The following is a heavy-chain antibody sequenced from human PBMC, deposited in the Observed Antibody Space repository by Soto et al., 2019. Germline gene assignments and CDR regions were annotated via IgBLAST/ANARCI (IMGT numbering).Heavy chain of an antibody. CDR3: ATDLIYSSSWYRSTGY. Sequence: ASVKVSCKVSGYTLTELSMHWVRQAPGKGLEWMGGFDPEDGETIYAQKFQGRVTMTEDTSTDTAYMELSSLRSEDTAVYYCATDLIYSSSWYRSTGYWGQGTLVTVSS. V-gene: IGHV1-24*01. J-gene: IGHJ4*02. D-gene: IGHD6-13*01. CDR2: FDPEDGET. CDR1: GYTLTELS.